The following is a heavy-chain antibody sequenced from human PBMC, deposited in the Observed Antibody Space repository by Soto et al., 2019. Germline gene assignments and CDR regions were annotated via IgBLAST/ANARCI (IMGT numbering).Heavy chain of an antibody. D-gene: IGHD3-16*02. CDR1: GFTFSSYS. Sequence: GGSLRLSCAASGFTFSSYSMNWVRQAPGKGLEWVSSISSSSSYIYYADSVEGRFTISRDNAKNSLYLQMNSLRAEDTAVYYCARDRITFGGVIVYGSFFDYWGQGTLVTV. CDR3: ARDRITFGGVIVYGSFFDY. CDR2: ISSSSSYI. V-gene: IGHV3-21*01. J-gene: IGHJ4*02.